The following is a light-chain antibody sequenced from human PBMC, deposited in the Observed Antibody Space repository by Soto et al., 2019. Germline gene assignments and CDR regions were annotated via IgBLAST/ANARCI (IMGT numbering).Light chain of an antibody. V-gene: IGLV2-23*01. Sequence: QSALTQPASVSGSPGQSITISCTGTTSDIANYNLVSWYQQHPGKVPKLIIHEDNKRPSGISDRFSGSKSGNTASLTISALQAEDEADYYCCSYEDVPTLSLIFGGGTKLTVL. CDR2: EDN. CDR1: TSDIANYNL. J-gene: IGLJ2*01. CDR3: CSYEDVPTLSLI.